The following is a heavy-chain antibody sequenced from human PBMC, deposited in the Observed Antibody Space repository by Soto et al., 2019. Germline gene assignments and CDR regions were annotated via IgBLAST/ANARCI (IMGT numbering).Heavy chain of an antibody. Sequence: GASVKVSCKASGYTFTSYAIHWVRQAPGQRLEWMGWINAGNGNTKYSQKFQGRVTITRGTSASTAYMELSSLRSEDTAVYYCARDRDWYSVFDYWGQGTLVTVSS. CDR3: ARDRDWYSVFDY. V-gene: IGHV1-3*01. CDR1: GYTFTSYA. J-gene: IGHJ4*02. CDR2: INAGNGNT. D-gene: IGHD3-9*01.